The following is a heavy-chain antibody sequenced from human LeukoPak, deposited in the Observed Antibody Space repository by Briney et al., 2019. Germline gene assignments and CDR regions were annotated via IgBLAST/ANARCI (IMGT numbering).Heavy chain of an antibody. D-gene: IGHD6-13*01. V-gene: IGHV1-8*03. CDR2: MNPNSGNT. CDR3: ARLADSSSWCFDY. Sequence: ASVKVSCKASGYTFTSYDINWVRQATGQGLEWMGWMNPNSGNTGYAQKFQGRVTITRNTSISTAYMELSSLRSEDTAVYYCARLADSSSWCFDYWGQGTLVTVSS. CDR1: GYTFTSYD. J-gene: IGHJ4*02.